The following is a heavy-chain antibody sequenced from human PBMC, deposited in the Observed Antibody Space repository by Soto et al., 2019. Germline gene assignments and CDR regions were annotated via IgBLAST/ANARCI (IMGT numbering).Heavy chain of an antibody. CDR2: IFNSGTI. D-gene: IGHD3-3*02. CDR1: GASVNSYY. CDR3: GRDLLATASARWYFYYGLDV. J-gene: IGHJ6*02. V-gene: IGHV4-59*02. Sequence: LSLTCSVFGASVNSYYWSWIRQSPGRGLEWMGHIFNSGTIHYNPSLKSRVTMSVDSSKNQVSLKMNSVTAADTAIYYCGRDLLATASARWYFYYGLDVWGQGTAVTVSS.